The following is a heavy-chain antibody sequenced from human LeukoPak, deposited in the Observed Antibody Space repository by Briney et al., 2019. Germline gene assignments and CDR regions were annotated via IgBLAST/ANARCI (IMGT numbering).Heavy chain of an antibody. D-gene: IGHD3-22*01. CDR3: ATTPYYYDSSGSGYY. CDR1: GYTLTVLS. V-gene: IGHV1-24*01. Sequence: GASVKVSCKVSGYTLTVLSMHWVRQAPGKGLEWMGGFDPEDGETIYAQKFQGRVTMTEDTSTDTAYMELSSLRSEDTAVYYCATTPYYYDSSGSGYYWGQGTLVTVSS. J-gene: IGHJ4*02. CDR2: FDPEDGET.